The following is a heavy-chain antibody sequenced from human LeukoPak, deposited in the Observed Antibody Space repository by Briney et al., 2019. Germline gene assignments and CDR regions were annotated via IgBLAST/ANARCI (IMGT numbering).Heavy chain of an antibody. CDR2: IDGRGRTI. Sequence: PGGSLRLSCTASGFSFSDFYMSWIRQAPGKGLEWISYIDGRGRTIYYADSVKGRFTISRDNARNSLYLQMNSLRVEDTAVYYCARRLYFDNGAYTYWGRGTLVTVSS. V-gene: IGHV3-11*01. CDR1: GFSFSDFY. J-gene: IGHJ4*02. CDR3: ARRLYFDNGAYTY. D-gene: IGHD3-22*01.